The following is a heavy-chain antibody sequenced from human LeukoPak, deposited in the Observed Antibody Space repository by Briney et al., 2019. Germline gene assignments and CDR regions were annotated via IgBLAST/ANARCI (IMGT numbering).Heavy chain of an antibody. CDR3: ARDPSVIAVAGPVDY. D-gene: IGHD6-19*01. V-gene: IGHV3-21*01. CDR1: GFTFSSYR. CDR2: ISSSSSYI. Sequence: AGGSLRLSCAASGFTFSSYRMNWVRQAPGKGLEWVSSISSSSSYIYYADSVKGRFTISRDNAKNSLYLQMNSLRAEDTAVYYCARDPSVIAVAGPVDYWGQGTLVTVSS. J-gene: IGHJ4*02.